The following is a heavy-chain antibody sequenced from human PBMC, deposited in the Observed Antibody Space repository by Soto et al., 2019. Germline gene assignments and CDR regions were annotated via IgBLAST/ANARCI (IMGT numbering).Heavy chain of an antibody. D-gene: IGHD2-2*01. V-gene: IGHV3-9*01. CDR3: AKDLRFRGVVVPAAMGYYFDY. Sequence: GGSLRLSCAASGFTFDDYAMHWVRQAPGRGLEWVSGISWNSGSIGYADSVKGRFTISRDNAKNSLYLQMNSLRAEDTALYYCAKDLRFRGVVVPAAMGYYFDYWGQGTLVTVSS. CDR1: GFTFDDYA. J-gene: IGHJ4*02. CDR2: ISWNSGSI.